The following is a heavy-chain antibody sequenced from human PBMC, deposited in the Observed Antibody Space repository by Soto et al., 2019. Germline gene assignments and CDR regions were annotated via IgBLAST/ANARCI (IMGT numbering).Heavy chain of an antibody. Sequence: SETLSLTCTVSGGSISSGDYYWSWIRQPPGKGLEWIGYIYYSGSTYYNPSLKSRVTISVDTSKNQFSLKLSSVTAADTAVYYCASGGTAYYYDSSGYHEKHMDVWGQGTTVTVSS. CDR2: IYYSGST. CDR1: GGSISSGDYY. J-gene: IGHJ6*02. V-gene: IGHV4-30-4*01. D-gene: IGHD3-22*01. CDR3: ASGGTAYYYDSSGYHEKHMDV.